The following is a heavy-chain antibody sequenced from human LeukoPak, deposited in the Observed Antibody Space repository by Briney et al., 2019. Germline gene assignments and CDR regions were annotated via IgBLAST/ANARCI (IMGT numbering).Heavy chain of an antibody. V-gene: IGHV3-20*04. D-gene: IGHD3-10*01. Sequence: GGSLRLSCAASGFTFYDYGMSWVRQAPGKGLEWVSSINWNGGSTGYADSVKGRFTISRDNGKKSLYLQMNSLRAEDTALYYCVKPYYYSSGSLNWGQGTLVTVSS. J-gene: IGHJ4*02. CDR2: INWNGGST. CDR3: VKPYYYSSGSLN. CDR1: GFTFYDYG.